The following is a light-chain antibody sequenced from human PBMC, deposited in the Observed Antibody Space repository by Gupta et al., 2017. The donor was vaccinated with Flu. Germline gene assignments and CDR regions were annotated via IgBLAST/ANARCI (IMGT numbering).Light chain of an antibody. CDR1: QSLRSNS. Sequence: EIVLTQSPGTLSLSPGERATLSCRASQSLRSNSLAWYQHKPGHAPRLVIYGASSRATGIPDRFSGGGSGTDFTLTISRLEPDDFAVYYCQQYGRSPLTFGGGTRLEIK. J-gene: IGKJ4*01. V-gene: IGKV3-20*01. CDR3: QQYGRSPLT. CDR2: GAS.